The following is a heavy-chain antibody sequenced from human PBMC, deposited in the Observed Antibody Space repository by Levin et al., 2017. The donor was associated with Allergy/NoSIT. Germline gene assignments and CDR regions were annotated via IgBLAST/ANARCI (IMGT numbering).Heavy chain of an antibody. CDR1: GITFSRYW. Sequence: PGGSLRLSCAASGITFSRYWMNWVRQAPGKGLEWVANIKGDGSEKYSVNSVKGRFTISRDNAKNSLYLYMNSLRAEDTAMYYCVRDLVDTETYGHAFDIWGQGTMVTVSS. V-gene: IGHV3-7*01. CDR2: IKGDGSEK. D-gene: IGHD5-18*01. J-gene: IGHJ3*02. CDR3: VRDLVDTETYGHAFDI.